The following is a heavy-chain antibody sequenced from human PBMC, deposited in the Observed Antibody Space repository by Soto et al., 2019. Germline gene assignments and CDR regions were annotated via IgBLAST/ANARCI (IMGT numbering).Heavy chain of an antibody. CDR1: GFTFSSYA. CDR2: ISYDGSNK. J-gene: IGHJ4*02. D-gene: IGHD6-13*01. V-gene: IGHV3-30-3*01. CDR3: ARDTLRAQQQLVRAELDY. Sequence: GGSLRLSCAASGFTFSSYAMHWVRQAPGKGLEWVAVISYDGSNKYYADSVKGRFTISRDNSKNTLYLQMNSLRAEDTAVYYCARDTLRAQQQLVRAELDYWGQGTLVTVSS.